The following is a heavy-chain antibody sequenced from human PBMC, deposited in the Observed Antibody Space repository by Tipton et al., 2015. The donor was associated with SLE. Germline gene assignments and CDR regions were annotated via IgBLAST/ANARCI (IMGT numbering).Heavy chain of an antibody. Sequence: SLRLSCTGSGFTFNSFYITWVRQAPGKGLQWVSYISSTGNTMNYADAVKGRFTISRDNAKNSVYLQMTSLTADDTAMYYCARGSSPLEYWGQGTPVTVS. CDR2: ISSTGNTM. V-gene: IGHV3-11*04. J-gene: IGHJ4*02. D-gene: IGHD3-10*01. CDR1: GFTFNSFY. CDR3: ARGSSPLEY.